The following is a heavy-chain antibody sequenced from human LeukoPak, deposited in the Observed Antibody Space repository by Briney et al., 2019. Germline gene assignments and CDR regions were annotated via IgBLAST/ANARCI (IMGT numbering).Heavy chain of an antibody. Sequence: PGGSLRLSRAASGFTVSSNYMSWVRQAPGKGLEWVSVIYSGGSTYYADSVKGRFTISRDNSKNTLYLQMNSLRAEDTAVYYCARSPNYYDSSGYYVWGQGTLVTVSS. CDR1: GFTVSSNY. J-gene: IGHJ4*02. D-gene: IGHD3-22*01. CDR3: ARSPNYYDSSGYYV. CDR2: IYSGGST. V-gene: IGHV3-66*02.